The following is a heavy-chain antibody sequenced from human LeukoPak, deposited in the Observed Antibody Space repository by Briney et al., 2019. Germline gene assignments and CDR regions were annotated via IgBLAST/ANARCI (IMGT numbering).Heavy chain of an antibody. CDR1: GFTFSSYS. Sequence: GGSLRLSCAASGFTFSSYSMNWVRQAPGKGLEWVSSISSSSSYIYYADSVKGRFTISRDNAKNSLYLQMNSLRAEDTAVYYCARSPASMVTAIIDYWGQGTLVTVSS. CDR3: ARSPASMVTAIIDY. D-gene: IGHD2-21*02. J-gene: IGHJ4*02. V-gene: IGHV3-21*01. CDR2: ISSSSSYI.